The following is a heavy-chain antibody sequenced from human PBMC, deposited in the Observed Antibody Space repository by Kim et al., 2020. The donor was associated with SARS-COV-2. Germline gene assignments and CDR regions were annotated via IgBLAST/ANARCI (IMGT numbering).Heavy chain of an antibody. CDR2: VSASGDTT. CDR1: GFIFTSYN. D-gene: IGHD3-10*01. V-gene: IGHV3-23*01. Sequence: GGSLRLSCAASGFIFTSYNINWVRQAQGKGLQWVSGVSASGDTTNYADSVRGRFTISRDISENTLYLQMNSLTAEDTAIYYCARGLSSGPYWGQGTLVTV. J-gene: IGHJ4*02. CDR3: ARGLSSGPY.